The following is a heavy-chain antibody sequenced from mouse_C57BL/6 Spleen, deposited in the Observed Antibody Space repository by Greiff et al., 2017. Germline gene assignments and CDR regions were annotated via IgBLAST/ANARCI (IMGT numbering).Heavy chain of an antibody. Sequence: QVQLQQSGAELVRPGASVTLSCKASGYTFTDYEMHWVKQTPVHGLEWIGAIDPETGGTAYNQKFKGKAILTADKSSSTAYMELRSLTSEDSAVYYCTSSLRYFDYWGQGTTLTGSS. CDR2: IDPETGGT. V-gene: IGHV1-15*01. CDR3: TSSLRYFDY. D-gene: IGHD1-1*01. J-gene: IGHJ2*01. CDR1: GYTFTDYE.